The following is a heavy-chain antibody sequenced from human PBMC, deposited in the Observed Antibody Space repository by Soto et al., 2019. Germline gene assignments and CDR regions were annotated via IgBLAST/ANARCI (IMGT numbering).Heavy chain of an antibody. Sequence: EVQLLESGGGLVQPGGSVRLSCVASGFTFDDRAMGWVRQTPGRGLQWVAAIIGRPANRAYYTESVKGRFTIARDNSKMTLYLQMNGPRAWDTAVYYCAKDKMDQWLVGGYFENWGQGALVTVSS. J-gene: IGHJ4*02. CDR2: IIGRPANRA. CDR1: GFTFDDRA. CDR3: AKDKMDQWLVGGYFEN. V-gene: IGHV3-23*01. D-gene: IGHD6-19*01.